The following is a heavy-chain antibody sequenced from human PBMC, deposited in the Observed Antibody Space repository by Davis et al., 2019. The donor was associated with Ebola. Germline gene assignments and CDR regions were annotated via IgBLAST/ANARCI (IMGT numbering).Heavy chain of an antibody. J-gene: IGHJ4*02. V-gene: IGHV1-69*04. Sequence: SVKVSCKASGGTFSSYAISWVRQAPGQGLEWMGRLIPTLGIANYAQKFQGRVTITADKSTSTAYMELSSLRSEDTAVYYCARDLGAAAGNGDYWGQGTLVTVSS. CDR2: LIPTLGIA. CDR1: GGTFSSYA. CDR3: ARDLGAAAGNGDY. D-gene: IGHD6-13*01.